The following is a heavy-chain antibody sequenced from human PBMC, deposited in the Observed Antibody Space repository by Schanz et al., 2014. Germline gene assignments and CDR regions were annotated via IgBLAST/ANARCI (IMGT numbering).Heavy chain of an antibody. Sequence: QLQLVQSGAEVKKPGSSVKVSCKLSGYTFSDYGITWVRQAPGQGLEWVGWISPYTGNTHYFDKMEGRVTMTTDTSTSTAYMELSSLRSEDTAMYYCARDYYDSSGYYYCDYWGQGTLVTVSS. D-gene: IGHD3-22*01. J-gene: IGHJ4*02. CDR2: ISPYTGNT. CDR3: ARDYYDSSGYYYCDY. V-gene: IGHV1-18*01. CDR1: GYTFSDYG.